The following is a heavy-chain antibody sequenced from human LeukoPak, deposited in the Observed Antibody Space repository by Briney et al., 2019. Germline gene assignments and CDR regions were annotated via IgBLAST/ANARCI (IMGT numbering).Heavy chain of an antibody. CDR2: MNPNSGNT. J-gene: IGHJ1*01. V-gene: IGHV1-8*01. CDR3: ARDSGYCSSTSCYPPFEYFQH. Sequence: ASVKVSCKASGYTFTSYDINWVRQATGQGLEWMGWMNPNSGNTGYAQKFQGRITMTRDTSISTAYMELSSLRSEDTAVYYCARDSGYCSSTSCYPPFEYFQHWGQGTLVTVSS. CDR1: GYTFTSYD. D-gene: IGHD2-2*01.